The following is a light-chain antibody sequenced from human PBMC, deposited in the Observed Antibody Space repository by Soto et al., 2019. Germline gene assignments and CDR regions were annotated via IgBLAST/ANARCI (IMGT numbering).Light chain of an antibody. V-gene: IGKV3-15*01. Sequence: EIVMTQSPATLSVSPGERATLTCRASQTVSSNLAWYQQKPCQAPSLLIYGVSTRATGVPARFSGSGSGTDFTLTISSLQSEDFAVYSCQQYNNWPLTFGPGTKVDI. CDR3: QQYNNWPLT. J-gene: IGKJ3*01. CDR1: QTVSSN. CDR2: GVS.